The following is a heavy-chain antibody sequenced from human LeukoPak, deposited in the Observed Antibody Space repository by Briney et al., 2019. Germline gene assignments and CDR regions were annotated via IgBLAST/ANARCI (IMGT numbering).Heavy chain of an antibody. V-gene: IGHV4-59*01. CDR1: GGSISSYY. D-gene: IGHD3-22*01. J-gene: IGHJ4*02. CDR2: IYCSGST. Sequence: SETLSLTCTVSGGSISSYYWSWIRQPPGKGLEWIGYIYCSGSTNYNPSRKSRVTISVDTSKNQFSLKLSSVTAADTAVYYCAREVTYYYDSSGSFDYWGQGTLVTVSS. CDR3: AREVTYYYDSSGSFDY.